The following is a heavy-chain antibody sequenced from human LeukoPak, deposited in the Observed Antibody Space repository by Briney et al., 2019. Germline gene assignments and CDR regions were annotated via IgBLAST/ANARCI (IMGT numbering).Heavy chain of an antibody. CDR2: ISDSDGST. CDR1: RLSFTTYA. Sequence: QPGGSLRLSCAASRLSFTTYAMTWIRQAPGKELEWVSTISDSDGSTFYADSVKGRFTISRDSSKHTAFLQMKSLRAEDTAIYFCAMGTYFDYWGQGTLVTVS. CDR3: AMGTYFDY. J-gene: IGHJ4*02. V-gene: IGHV3-23*01. D-gene: IGHD7-27*01.